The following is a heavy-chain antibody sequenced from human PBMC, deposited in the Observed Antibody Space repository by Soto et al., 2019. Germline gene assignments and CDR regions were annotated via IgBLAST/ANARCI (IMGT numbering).Heavy chain of an antibody. D-gene: IGHD4-4*01. V-gene: IGHV4-39*01. CDR1: GGSISSSSYY. CDR2: IYYSGST. CDR3: ARYDYSNYFDY. J-gene: IGHJ4*02. Sequence: SVTLSLTCTVSGGSISSSSYYWGWIRQPPGKGLEWIGSIYYSGSTYYNPSLKSRVTISVDTSKNQFSLKLSSVTAADTAVYYCARYDYSNYFDYWGQGTLVTVSS.